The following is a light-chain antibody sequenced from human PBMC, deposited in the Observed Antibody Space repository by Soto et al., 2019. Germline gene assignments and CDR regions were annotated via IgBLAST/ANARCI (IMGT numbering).Light chain of an antibody. CDR3: CSYAGSYTLV. Sequence: QSALTQPRSVSGSPGQSVTLSYTGTSSDVGGYHYVSWYQHHPGKAPKIIIFDVNKRPSGVPDRFSGSKSGNTASLTISGLQTEDEADYYCCSYAGSYTLVFGGGTKLTVL. V-gene: IGLV2-11*01. CDR1: SSDVGGYHY. J-gene: IGLJ2*01. CDR2: DVN.